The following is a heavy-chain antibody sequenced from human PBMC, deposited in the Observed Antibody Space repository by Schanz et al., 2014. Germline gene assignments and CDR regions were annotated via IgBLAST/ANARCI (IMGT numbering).Heavy chain of an antibody. CDR3: ARGYTGSV. J-gene: IGHJ4*02. Sequence: EVQLVQSGAEVKKPGESLRISCKGSGYSFTKFWISWVRRMPGKGLEWMGKIDPSNSYTNYSPSFQGHVTISADKSISTASLQWSSLKPSDTAMYYCARGYTGSVWGQGTLVTVSS. CDR2: IDPSNSYT. D-gene: IGHD5-12*01. CDR1: GYSFTKFW. V-gene: IGHV5-10-1*03.